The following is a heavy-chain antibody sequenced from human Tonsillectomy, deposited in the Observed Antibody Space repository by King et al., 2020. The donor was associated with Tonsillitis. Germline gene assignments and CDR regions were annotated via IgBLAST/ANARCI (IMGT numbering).Heavy chain of an antibody. Sequence: QLVQSGAEVKKPGDSVKVSCKPSGYTFASYGISWVRQAPGQGLEWMGWINTYKGNTNYAQRFQGRVTMTMETTTSKADMELRGLTSDGPAVYYCTRERGNYQWGDYWGQGTLVTVSS. CDR1: GYTFASYG. V-gene: IGHV1-18*04. CDR3: TRERGNYQWGDY. J-gene: IGHJ4*02. D-gene: IGHD1-26*01. CDR2: INTYKGNT.